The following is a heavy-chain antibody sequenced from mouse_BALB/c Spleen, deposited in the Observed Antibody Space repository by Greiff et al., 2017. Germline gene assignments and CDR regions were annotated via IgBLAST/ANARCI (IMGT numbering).Heavy chain of an antibody. CDR1: GYAFSSYW. V-gene: IGHV1-80*01. D-gene: IGHD3-2*01. CDR2: IYPGDGDT. J-gene: IGHJ3*01. Sequence: GQLQQSGAELVRPGSSVKISCKASGYAFSSYWMNWVKQRPGQGLEWIGQIYPGDGDTNYNGKFKGKATLTADKSSSTAYMQLSSLTSEDSAVYFCARDSSGFAWFAYWGQGTLVTVSA. CDR3: ARDSSGFAWFAY.